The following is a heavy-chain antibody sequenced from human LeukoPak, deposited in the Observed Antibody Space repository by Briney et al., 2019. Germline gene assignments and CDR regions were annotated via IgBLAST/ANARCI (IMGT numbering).Heavy chain of an antibody. Sequence: SGPTLVNPTQTLTLTCTFSGFSLSTSRVGVGWIRQPPGKALEWLALIYWDDDKRYSPSLKSRLTITKDPSKNQVVLTMTNMDAVDTATYYCVHSLCNGGTCYSGFDYWGQGTLVTVSS. CDR1: GFSLSTSRVG. J-gene: IGHJ4*02. CDR2: IYWDDDK. D-gene: IGHD2-15*01. V-gene: IGHV2-5*02. CDR3: VHSLCNGGTCYSGFDY.